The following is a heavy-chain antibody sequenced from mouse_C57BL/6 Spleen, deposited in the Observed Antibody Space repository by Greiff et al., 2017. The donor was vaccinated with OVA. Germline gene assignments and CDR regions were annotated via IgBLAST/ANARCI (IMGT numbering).Heavy chain of an antibody. D-gene: IGHD6-5*01. CDR1: GYTFTSYW. CDR2: IHPNSGST. Sequence: QVQLQQPGAELVKPGASVKLSCKASGYTFTSYWMHWVKQRPGQGLEWVGMIHPNSGSTNYNEKFKSKATLTVDKSSSTAYMQLSSLTSEDSAVYYCALSPHYYAMDYWGQGTSVTVSS. J-gene: IGHJ4*01. CDR3: ALSPHYYAMDY. V-gene: IGHV1-64*01.